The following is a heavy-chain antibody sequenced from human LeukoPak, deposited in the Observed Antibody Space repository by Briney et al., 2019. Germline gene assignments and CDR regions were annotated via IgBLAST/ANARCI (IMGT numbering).Heavy chain of an antibody. V-gene: IGHV3-30-3*01. Sequence: GGSLRLSCAASGFTFSSYAMHWVRQAPGKGLEWVAVISYDGSNKYYADSVKGRFTISRDNSKNTLYLQMNSLRAEDTAVYYCAKDWSRVGATDYWGQGTLVTVSS. CDR2: ISYDGSNK. CDR1: GFTFSSYA. J-gene: IGHJ4*02. CDR3: AKDWSRVGATDY. D-gene: IGHD1-26*01.